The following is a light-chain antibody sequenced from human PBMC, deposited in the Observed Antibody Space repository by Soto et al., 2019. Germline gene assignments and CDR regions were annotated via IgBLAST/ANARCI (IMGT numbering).Light chain of an antibody. CDR2: DVR. CDR1: SSDIGGYNF. J-gene: IGLJ1*01. Sequence: QSALTQPASVSGSPGQSITISCTGTSSDIGGYNFVSWYQQHPGKAPKLLIYDVRNRPSGVSNRFSGSKSGNTDSLTISGLQAEDEADYYCNSYRTISTYVFGTGTKLTVL. CDR3: NSYRTISTYV. V-gene: IGLV2-14*01.